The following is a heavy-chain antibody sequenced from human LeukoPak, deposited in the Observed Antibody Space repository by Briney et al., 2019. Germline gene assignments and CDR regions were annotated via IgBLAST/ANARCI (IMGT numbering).Heavy chain of an antibody. V-gene: IGHV4-39*01. CDR2: IYYSGNT. CDR3: ARLSASEYSDI. CDR1: SGPISSSYCY. J-gene: IGHJ3*02. Sequence: SETLSLTCTVSSGPISSSYCYWGWIRQPPGKGLELIGSIYYSGNTYYNPSLKSRVTISADTSKKQFSLKLNSVTAADTAVYYCARLSASEYSDIWGQGTMVTVSS. D-gene: IGHD6-6*01.